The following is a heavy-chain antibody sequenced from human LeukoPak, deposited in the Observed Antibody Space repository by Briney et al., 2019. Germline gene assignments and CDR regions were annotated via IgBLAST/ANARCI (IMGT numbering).Heavy chain of an antibody. Sequence: PSETLSLTCTVSGGSISSSSYYWGWIRQPPGKGLEWIVSIYYSGSTYYNPSLKSRVTISVDTSKNQFSLKLSSVTAADTAVYYCARQESIYDSSGYSYYFDYWGQGTLVTVSS. D-gene: IGHD3-22*01. CDR3: ARQESIYDSSGYSYYFDY. J-gene: IGHJ4*02. CDR2: IYYSGST. V-gene: IGHV4-39*01. CDR1: GGSISSSSYY.